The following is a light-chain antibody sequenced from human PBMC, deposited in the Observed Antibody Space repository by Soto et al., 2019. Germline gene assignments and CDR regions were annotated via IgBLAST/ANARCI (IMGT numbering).Light chain of an antibody. CDR2: GNY. J-gene: IGLJ1*01. Sequence: QSVLTQPPSASGTPGQRVTISCSGSSSNIGSNYVYWYQQLPGTAPNLLIYGNYQRPSGVPDRFSGSKSGTSATLAISGLRSEDEADYFCAAWDDSLSGSFVFATGTKVTVL. V-gene: IGLV1-47*02. CDR1: SSNIGSNY. CDR3: AAWDDSLSGSFV.